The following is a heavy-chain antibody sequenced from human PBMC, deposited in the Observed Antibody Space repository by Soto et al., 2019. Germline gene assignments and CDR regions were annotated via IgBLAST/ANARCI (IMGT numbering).Heavy chain of an antibody. CDR2: INSDGSST. D-gene: IGHD7-27*01. J-gene: IGHJ4*02. Sequence: GGSLRLSCAASGFTFSSYSMNWVRQAPGKGLVWVSRINSDGSSTFYADSVKGRFTISRDNAKNTLYLQMNSLRAEDTAVYYCASSLLTPFDYWGQGTLVTVSS. V-gene: IGHV3-74*01. CDR3: ASSLLTPFDY. CDR1: GFTFSSYS.